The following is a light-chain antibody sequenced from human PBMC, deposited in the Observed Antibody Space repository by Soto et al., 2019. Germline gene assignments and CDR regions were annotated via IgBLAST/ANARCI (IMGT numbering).Light chain of an antibody. V-gene: IGKV1-39*01. CDR1: QTISSH. J-gene: IGKJ5*01. Sequence: DIQMTQSPSSLSASVGERVTITCRASQTISSHLNWYQQKPGIAPKLLIYSASSLQSGVPSRFSGSGSATDFTLTISTLQPEDFATYYCQHYYSTPITFGQGTRLEIK. CDR2: SAS. CDR3: QHYYSTPIT.